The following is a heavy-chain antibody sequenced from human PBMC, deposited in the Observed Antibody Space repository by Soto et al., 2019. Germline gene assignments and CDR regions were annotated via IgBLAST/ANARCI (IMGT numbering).Heavy chain of an antibody. CDR2: TYYRSKWYN. CDR3: ARYEGQGPVQSDVFNI. V-gene: IGHV6-1*01. J-gene: IGHJ3*02. D-gene: IGHD6-19*01. CDR1: GDSVSSNSAA. Sequence: PSQTLSLTCAISGDSVSSNSAAWNWIRQSPSRGLEWLGRTYYRSKWYNDYAVSVKSRIIINPVTSKNQFSLQLNSVTPEDTAVYYCARYEGQGPVQSDVFNIWRQGAMVSVSS.